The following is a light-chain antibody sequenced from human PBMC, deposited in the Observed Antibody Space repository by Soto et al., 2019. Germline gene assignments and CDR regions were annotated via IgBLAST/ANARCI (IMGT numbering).Light chain of an antibody. CDR1: SSDVGGYNY. V-gene: IGLV2-14*01. J-gene: IGLJ2*01. CDR3: SSYTSSYTLV. Sequence: QSALTQPASVSGSPGQSITISCTGTSSDVGGYNYVSWYQQHPGKAPKLISYDVSNRPSGVSNRFSGSKSGNTASLTISGLQAEYEADYYCSSYTSSYTLVFGGGTKLTVL. CDR2: DVS.